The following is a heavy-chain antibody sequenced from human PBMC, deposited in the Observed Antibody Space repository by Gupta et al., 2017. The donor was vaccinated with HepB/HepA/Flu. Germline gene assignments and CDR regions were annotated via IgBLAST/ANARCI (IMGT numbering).Heavy chain of an antibody. CDR3: ARGSGSTTRALDI. CDR1: GFTFSSHW. D-gene: IGHD2/OR15-2a*01. J-gene: IGHJ3*02. CDR2: IKQDGSEK. V-gene: IGHV3-7*01. Sequence: EVQLVESGGGLVQPGGSLRLSCAASGFTFSSHWMNWVRQAPGKGLEWVANIKQDGSEKKYVDSVKGRFTISRDNAKDSLCLQMDSLRAEDTAVYYCARGSGSTTRALDIWGQGTMVTVSS.